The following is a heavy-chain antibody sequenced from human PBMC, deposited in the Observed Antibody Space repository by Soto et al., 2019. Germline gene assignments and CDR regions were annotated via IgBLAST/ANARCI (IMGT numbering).Heavy chain of an antibody. D-gene: IGHD6-6*01. CDR2: ISGSGGST. J-gene: IGHJ6*02. CDR1: GFTFSSYA. V-gene: IGHV3-23*01. Sequence: PGGSLRLSCAASGFTFSSYAMGWVRQAPGKGLEWVSAISGSGGSTYYADSVKGRFTISRDNSKNTLYLQMNSLRAEDTAVYYCAKTSYYYYYGMDVWGQGTTVTVSS. CDR3: AKTSYYYYYGMDV.